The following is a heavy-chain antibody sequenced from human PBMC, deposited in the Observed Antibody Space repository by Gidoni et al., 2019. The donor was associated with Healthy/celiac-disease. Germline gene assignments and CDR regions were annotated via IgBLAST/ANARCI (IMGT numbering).Heavy chain of an antibody. CDR1: GYTFTSYA. CDR2: INAGNGNT. D-gene: IGHD1-26*01. J-gene: IGHJ5*02. V-gene: IGHV1-3*01. Sequence: QVQLVQSGAEVKKPGASVKVSCKASGYTFTSYAMHWVRQAPGQRLEWMGWINAGNGNTKYSQKFQGRVNITRDTSASTAYMELSSLRSEDTAVDYCARDSGSYSWFDPWGQGTLVTVSS. CDR3: ARDSGSYSWFDP.